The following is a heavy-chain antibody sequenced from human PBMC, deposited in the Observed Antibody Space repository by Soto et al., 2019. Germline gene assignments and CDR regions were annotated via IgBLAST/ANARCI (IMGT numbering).Heavy chain of an antibody. CDR1: GFTFNSYA. CDR2: VSAGGDMT. CDR3: ARGDRGGSGSPASYYYSGLDV. D-gene: IGHD3-10*01. J-gene: IGHJ6*02. V-gene: IGHV3-23*01. Sequence: DVQVLESGGDLVQPGGSLRLSCAASGFTFNSYAMSWVRQAPGKGLEWVSSVSAGGDMTYYSDSVKGRFTISRDNSNKALFLQMSSLRIEDTALYYCARGDRGGSGSPASYYYSGLDVWGQGTTFTVS.